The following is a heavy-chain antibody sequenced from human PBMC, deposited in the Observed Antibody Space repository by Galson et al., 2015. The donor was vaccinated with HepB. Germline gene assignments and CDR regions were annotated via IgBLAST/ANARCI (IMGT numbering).Heavy chain of an antibody. J-gene: IGHJ5*02. CDR1: GFTFSSYG. D-gene: IGHD6-19*01. Sequence: SLRLSCAASGFTFSSYGMHWVRQAPGKGLEWVAVISYDGSNKYYADSVKGRFTISRDNSKNTLYLQMNSLRAEDTAVYYCAKDLRGGWALQGDWFDPWGQGTLVTVSS. CDR2: ISYDGSNK. CDR3: AKDLRGGWALQGDWFDP. V-gene: IGHV3-30*18.